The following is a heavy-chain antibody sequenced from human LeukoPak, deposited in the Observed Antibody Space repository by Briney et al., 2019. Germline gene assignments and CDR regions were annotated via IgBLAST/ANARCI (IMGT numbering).Heavy chain of an antibody. CDR3: ARDSVDGLFDY. CDR2: INPSGGST. D-gene: IGHD3-9*01. V-gene: IGHV1-46*01. J-gene: IGHJ4*02. Sequence: ASVKVSCKASGYTFTSYYMHWVRRAPGQGLEWMGIINPSGGSTSYAQKFQGRVTMTRDTSTSTVYMELSSLRSEDTAVYYCARDSVDGLFDYWGQGTLVTVSS. CDR1: GYTFTSYY.